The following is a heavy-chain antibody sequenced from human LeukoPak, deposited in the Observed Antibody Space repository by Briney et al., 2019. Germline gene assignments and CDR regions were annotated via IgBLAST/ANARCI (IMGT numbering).Heavy chain of an antibody. CDR1: GFTFSSYS. CDR3: ARDPRSSSGLWGMDV. J-gene: IGHJ6*02. Sequence: GGSLRLSCAASGFTFSSYSMNWVRQAPGKGLEWVSSISSSSNSYIYYADSVKGRFTISRDNAKNSLYLQMNSLRAEDTAVYYCARDPRSSSGLWGMDVWGQGTTVTVSS. V-gene: IGHV3-21*01. D-gene: IGHD6-19*01. CDR2: ISSSSNSYI.